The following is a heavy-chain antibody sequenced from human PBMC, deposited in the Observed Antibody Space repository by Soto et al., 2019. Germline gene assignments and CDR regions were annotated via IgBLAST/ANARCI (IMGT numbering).Heavy chain of an antibody. CDR2: ISWNSGSI. V-gene: IGHV3-9*01. J-gene: IGHJ4*02. CDR1: GFTFDYYA. Sequence: EVQLVESGGDLVQPGRSLRLSCVASGFTFDYYAMHWVRQAPGKGLEWVSGISWNSGSIGYADSVNGRFTISRDNAKNSLYLEMNSLRPEDTALYYCTKEDLLRGYSGYGHFDSWGQGTRVTVSS. D-gene: IGHD5-12*01. CDR3: TKEDLLRGYSGYGHFDS.